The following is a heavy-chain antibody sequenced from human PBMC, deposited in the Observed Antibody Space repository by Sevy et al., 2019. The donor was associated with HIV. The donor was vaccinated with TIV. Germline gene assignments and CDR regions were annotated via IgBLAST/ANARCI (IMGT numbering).Heavy chain of an antibody. CDR3: ARDGGCSSTSCLLYFDS. Sequence: GGSLRLSCAASGFTFSDYYMNWVRQAPGKGLEWVSSISGRSSYIHYADSVRGRFTISRDNAKNSLYRQMNSLRADDTAVYFCARDGGCSSTSCLLYFDSWGQGARVTVSS. V-gene: IGHV3-21*06. J-gene: IGHJ4*02. CDR2: ISGRSSYI. CDR1: GFTFSDYY. D-gene: IGHD2-2*01.